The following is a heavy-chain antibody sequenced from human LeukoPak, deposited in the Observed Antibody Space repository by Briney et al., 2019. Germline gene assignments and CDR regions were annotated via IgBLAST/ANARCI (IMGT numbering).Heavy chain of an antibody. CDR3: ARPLVRTRYYFDY. V-gene: IGHV3-30-3*01. J-gene: IGHJ4*02. Sequence: GGSLRLSCAASGFTFSSYAMHWVRQAPGKGLEWVAVIPYDGSNKYYAGSVKGRFTISRDNSKNTLYLQMNSLRAEDTAVYYCARPLVRTRYYFDYWGQGTLVTVSS. CDR1: GFTFSSYA. CDR2: IPYDGSNK. D-gene: IGHD2-8*01.